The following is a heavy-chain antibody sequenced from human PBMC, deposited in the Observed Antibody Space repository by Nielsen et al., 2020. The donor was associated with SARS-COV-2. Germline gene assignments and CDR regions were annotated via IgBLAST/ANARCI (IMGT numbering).Heavy chain of an antibody. D-gene: IGHD5-18*01. CDR2: IYWDDDK. CDR1: GFALSTPGVA. Sequence: SGPTLVNPTQTLTLTCTFSGFALSTPGVAVGWIRPPPGKALEWLALIYWDDDKRYSPSLKSRLTITGDTSKNQVVLVMTNIDPVDTGTYFCAHRSQYSYGSDVDYWGQGTLVTVSS. CDR3: AHRSQYSYGSDVDY. J-gene: IGHJ4*02. V-gene: IGHV2-5*02.